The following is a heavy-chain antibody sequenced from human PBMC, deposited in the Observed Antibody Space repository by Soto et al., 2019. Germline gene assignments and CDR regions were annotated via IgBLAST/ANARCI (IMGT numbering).Heavy chain of an antibody. J-gene: IGHJ4*02. CDR2: INSDGSST. V-gene: IGHV3-74*01. Sequence: GGSLRLPCAASGFTFSSYWMHWVRQAPGKGLVWVSRINSDGSSTSYADSVKGRFTISRDNAKNTLYLQMNSLRAEDTAVYYCAKGGYSYGPDYWGQGTLVTVSS. D-gene: IGHD5-18*01. CDR3: AKGGYSYGPDY. CDR1: GFTFSSYW.